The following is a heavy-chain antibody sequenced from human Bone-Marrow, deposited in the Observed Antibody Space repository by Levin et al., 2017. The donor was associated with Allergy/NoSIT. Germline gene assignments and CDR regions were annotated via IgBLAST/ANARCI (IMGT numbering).Heavy chain of an antibody. D-gene: IGHD2-15*01. CDR1: GYTFTGYY. CDR2: INPNSGGT. J-gene: IGHJ5*02. V-gene: IGHV1-2*02. Sequence: ASVKVSCKASGYTFTGYYMHWVRQAPGQGLEWMGWINPNSGGTNYAQKFQGRVTMTRDTSISTAYMELSRLRSDDTAVYYCARGVVVVAAIRAWFDPWGQGTLVTVSS. CDR3: ARGVVVVAAIRAWFDP.